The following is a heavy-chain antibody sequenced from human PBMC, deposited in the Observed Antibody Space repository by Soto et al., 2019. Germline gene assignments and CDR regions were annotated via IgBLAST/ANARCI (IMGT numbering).Heavy chain of an antibody. Sequence: ASVKFSCKASGYTFTGCYMHWARQGPGQGLEWMGWINPNSGGTNYAQKFQGRVTMTRDTSISTAYMELSRLRSDDTAVYYCARFPVTVTTSEFLYYFDYWGQGTLVTVSS. J-gene: IGHJ4*02. CDR3: ARFPVTVTTSEFLYYFDY. CDR2: INPNSGGT. V-gene: IGHV1-2*02. D-gene: IGHD4-17*01. CDR1: GYTFTGCY.